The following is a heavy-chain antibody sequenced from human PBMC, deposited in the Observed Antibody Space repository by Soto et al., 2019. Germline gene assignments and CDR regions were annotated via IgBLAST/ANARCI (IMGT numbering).Heavy chain of an antibody. CDR2: ISYDGSNK. J-gene: IGHJ6*02. V-gene: IGHV3-30-3*01. CDR1: GFTFSSYA. CDR3: ARDGYDFWSGYSGGMDV. D-gene: IGHD3-3*01. Sequence: GGPLRLSCAASGFTFSSYAMHWVRQAPGKGLEWVAVISYDGSNKYYADSVKGRFTISRDNSKNTLYLQMNSLRAEDTAVYYCARDGYDFWSGYSGGMDVWGQGTTVTVSS.